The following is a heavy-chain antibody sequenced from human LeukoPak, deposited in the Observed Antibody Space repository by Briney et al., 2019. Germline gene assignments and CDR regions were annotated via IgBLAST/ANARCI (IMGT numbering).Heavy chain of an antibody. J-gene: IGHJ4*02. CDR3: AGGSGYVELAYFDY. CDR1: GGTFSSYA. CDR2: IIPIFGTA. D-gene: IGHD3-22*01. Sequence: GSSVKVSCKASGGTFSSYAISWVRQAPGQGLEWMGGIIPIFGTANYAQKFQGRVTITADESTSTAYMELSSLRSEDTAVYYCAGGSGYVELAYFDYWGQGTLVTVSS. V-gene: IGHV1-69*01.